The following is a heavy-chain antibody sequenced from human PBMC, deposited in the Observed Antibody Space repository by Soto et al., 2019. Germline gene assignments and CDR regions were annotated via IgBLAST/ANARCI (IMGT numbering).Heavy chain of an antibody. Sequence: SETLSLTCTVSGVSISSGGYFWSWIRQHPGKGLEWIGYISYSGSTFSNSALKSRIALSADTSKNQFSLKLTSVTAADTAVYYCASRIPVPGGHYVGVFDDWGHGTLVTVSS. J-gene: IGHJ4*01. CDR3: ASRIPVPGGHYVGVFDD. CDR2: ISYSGST. D-gene: IGHD3-10*01. CDR1: GVSISSGGYF. V-gene: IGHV4-31*03.